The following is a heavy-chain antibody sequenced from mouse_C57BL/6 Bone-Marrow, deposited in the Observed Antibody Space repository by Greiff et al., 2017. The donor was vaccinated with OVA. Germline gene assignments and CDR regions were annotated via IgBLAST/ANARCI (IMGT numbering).Heavy chain of an antibody. J-gene: IGHJ2*01. Sequence: EVKLQESGPGLVKPSQSLSLTCSVTGYSITSCYYWNWIRQFPGNKLEWMGYISYDGSNNYNPSLKNRISITRDTSKNQFFLKLNSVTTEDTATYYCARDRYYGIRGYWGQGTTLTVSS. CDR3: ARDRYYGIRGY. CDR1: GYSITSCYY. D-gene: IGHD1-1*01. V-gene: IGHV3-6*01. CDR2: ISYDGSN.